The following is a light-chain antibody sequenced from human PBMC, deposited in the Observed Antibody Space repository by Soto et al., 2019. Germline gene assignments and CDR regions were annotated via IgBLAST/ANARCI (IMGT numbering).Light chain of an antibody. V-gene: IGKV3-20*01. CDR1: QSVTSNY. CDR2: GAS. CDR3: QQYGSSPYT. Sequence: EIVLTQSPGTVSLSPGERATLSCRASQSVTSNYLAWYQQKPGQAPRLLIYGASGRATGIADRFRGSGSGTDFTLNISRLEPEDFAVYYCQQYGSSPYTFGQGTKLEIK. J-gene: IGKJ2*01.